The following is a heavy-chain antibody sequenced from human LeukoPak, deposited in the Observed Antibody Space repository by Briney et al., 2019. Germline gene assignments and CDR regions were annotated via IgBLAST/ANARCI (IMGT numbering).Heavy chain of an antibody. Sequence: GGSLRLSCAASGFTVSTNYMSWVRQAPVKGLEWVSFIYSSGATYYADSVKGRFTVSRDNSKNTLYVQMNSLRDDDTAVYYCVRMASNYYGMDVWGQGTTVTVSS. CDR2: IYSSGAT. D-gene: IGHD5-24*01. CDR1: GFTVSTNY. J-gene: IGHJ6*02. V-gene: IGHV3-53*01. CDR3: VRMASNYYGMDV.